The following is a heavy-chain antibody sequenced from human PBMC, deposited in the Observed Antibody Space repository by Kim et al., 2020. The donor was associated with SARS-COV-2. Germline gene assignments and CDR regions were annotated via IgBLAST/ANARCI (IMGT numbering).Heavy chain of an antibody. D-gene: IGHD3-3*01. V-gene: IGHV3-7*03. CDR2: IKQDGSEK. CDR3: ARDSAAIFWSNGRNFGMDV. Sequence: GGSLRLSCAASGFTFDTFWMSWVRQAPGKGLEWVANIKQDGSEKYYVDSVKGRFTISRDNAKNSLFLQMSSLRAEDTAVYYCARDSAAIFWSNGRNFGMDVWGQGTTVTVSS. J-gene: IGHJ6*02. CDR1: GFTFDTFW.